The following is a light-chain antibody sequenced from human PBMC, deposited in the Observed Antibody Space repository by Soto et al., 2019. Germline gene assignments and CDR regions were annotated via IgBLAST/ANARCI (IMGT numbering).Light chain of an antibody. CDR2: EVS. V-gene: IGLV2-14*01. J-gene: IGLJ1*01. Sequence: QSALTQPASVSGSPGQSITISCTGTSSDVGSYNYVSWYQQHPGKAPKLMIYEVSDRPSGISSRFSGSKSGNTASLTISGLQTEDEADYYCSSYTSSSTIFGTGTRSPS. CDR3: SSYTSSSTI. CDR1: SSDVGSYNY.